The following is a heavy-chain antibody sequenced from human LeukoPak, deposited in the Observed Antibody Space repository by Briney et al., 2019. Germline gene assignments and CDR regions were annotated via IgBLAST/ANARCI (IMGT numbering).Heavy chain of an antibody. V-gene: IGHV3-74*01. CDR3: ASLVGGYYPPVEAFDV. Sequence: GGSLRLSCAASGFSFRNCWMHWVRQAPGKELVWVSRINGDGSTTNYADSVRGRFTISRDNAKNTLYLQMNSLRADDSAVYFCASLVGGYYPPVEAFDVWGQGTMVTVSS. CDR2: INGDGSTT. D-gene: IGHD3-3*01. CDR1: GFSFRNCW. J-gene: IGHJ3*01.